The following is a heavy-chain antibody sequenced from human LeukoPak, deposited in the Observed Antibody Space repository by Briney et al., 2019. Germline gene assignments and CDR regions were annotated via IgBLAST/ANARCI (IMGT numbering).Heavy chain of an antibody. D-gene: IGHD6-19*01. CDR2: ISAYNGNT. J-gene: IGHJ3*02. V-gene: IGHV1-18*01. Sequence: GASVKVSCKASGYTFTSYGISWVRQAPGQGLEWMGWISAYNGNTNYAQKLQGRVTMTTDTSTSTAYMELRSLRSDDTAVYYCARDLMAGTISSEGDAFDIWGQGTMVTVSS. CDR1: GYTFTSYG. CDR3: ARDLMAGTISSEGDAFDI.